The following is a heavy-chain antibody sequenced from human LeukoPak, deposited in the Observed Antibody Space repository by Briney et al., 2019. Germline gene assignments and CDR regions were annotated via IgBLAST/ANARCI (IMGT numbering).Heavy chain of an antibody. V-gene: IGHV4-39*07. CDR3: ARGGYYGSGNDFRFDP. CDR1: GGSISSSDSF. CDR2: ISYSGGT. D-gene: IGHD3-10*01. Sequence: SSETLSLTCNVSGGSISSSDSFWGWIRQPPGKGLECIGTISYSGGTYYNPSLKSRVTISVDTSKNQFSLKLSSVTAADTAVYYCARGGYYGSGNDFRFDPWGQGTLVTVSS. J-gene: IGHJ5*02.